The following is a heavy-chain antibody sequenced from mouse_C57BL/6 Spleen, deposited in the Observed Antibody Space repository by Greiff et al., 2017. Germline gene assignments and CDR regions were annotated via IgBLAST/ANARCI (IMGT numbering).Heavy chain of an antibody. V-gene: IGHV6-3*01. Sequence: VHLKESGGGLVQPGGSMKLSCVASGFTFSNYWMNWVRQSPEQGLEWVAQIRLKSDNYATHYAESVKGRFTISRDDSKSSGYLQMNNLRAEDTGIYYCTGDGGFAYWGQGTLVTVS. CDR3: TGDGGFAY. CDR2: IRLKSDNYAT. J-gene: IGHJ3*01. CDR1: GFTFSNYW.